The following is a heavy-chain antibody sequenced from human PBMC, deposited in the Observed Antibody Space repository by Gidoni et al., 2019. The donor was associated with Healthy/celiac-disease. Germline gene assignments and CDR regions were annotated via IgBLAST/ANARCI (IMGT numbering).Heavy chain of an antibody. CDR1: GGSISSGDYY. Sequence: QVQLQEQGPGLVKPSQTLSLTCTVAGGSISSGDYYWSWIRPPPGKGLEWIGYIYYSGSTYYTPSLKSRVTISVDTSKNQFSLKLSSVTAADTAVYYCARTTKYYFDYWGQGTLVTVSS. CDR3: ARTTKYYFDY. D-gene: IGHD4-4*01. J-gene: IGHJ4*02. CDR2: IYYSGST. V-gene: IGHV4-30-4*01.